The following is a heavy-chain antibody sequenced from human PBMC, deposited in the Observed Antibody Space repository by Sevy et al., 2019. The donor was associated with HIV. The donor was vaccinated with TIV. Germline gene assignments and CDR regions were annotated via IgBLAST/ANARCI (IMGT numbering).Heavy chain of an antibody. J-gene: IGHJ6*03. CDR1: GFTFSNAC. D-gene: IGHD3-22*01. CDR2: IKSKTDGGTT. V-gene: IGHV3-15*01. Sequence: GGSLRLSCAASGFTFSNACMSWVRQAPGKGLEWVGRIKSKTDGGTTDYAAPVKGRFTISRDDSKNTLYLQMNSLKTEDTAVYCCTTDPPGPMIVRGGYIDVWGKGTTVTVSS. CDR3: TTDPPGPMIVRGGYIDV.